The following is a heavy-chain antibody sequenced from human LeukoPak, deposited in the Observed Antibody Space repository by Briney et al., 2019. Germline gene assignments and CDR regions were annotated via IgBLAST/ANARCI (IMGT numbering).Heavy chain of an antibody. CDR3: ARHVDYVWGSFLPKYYFDY. Sequence: PSETLSLTCAVYGGSFSGYYWSWIRQPPGKGLEWIGEINHSGSTNYNPSLKSRVTISVDTSKNQFSLKLSSVTAADTAVYYCARHVDYVWGSFLPKYYFDYWGQGTLVTVSS. CDR2: INHSGST. J-gene: IGHJ4*02. V-gene: IGHV4-34*01. D-gene: IGHD3-16*01. CDR1: GGSFSGYY.